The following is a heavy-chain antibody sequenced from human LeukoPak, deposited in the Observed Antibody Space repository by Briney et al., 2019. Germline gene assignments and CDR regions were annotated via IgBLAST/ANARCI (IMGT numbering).Heavy chain of an antibody. CDR2: IYTSGST. CDR3: ASEWETGTTYYFDY. V-gene: IGHV4-61*02. Sequence: PSETLSLTCTVSGGSISSGSYYWSWIRQPAGKGLEWIGRIYTSGSTNYNPSLKSRVTMSVDTSKNQFSLKLSSVTAADTAVYYCASEWETGTTYYFDYWGQGTLVTVSS. CDR1: GGSISSGSYY. J-gene: IGHJ4*02. D-gene: IGHD1-7*01.